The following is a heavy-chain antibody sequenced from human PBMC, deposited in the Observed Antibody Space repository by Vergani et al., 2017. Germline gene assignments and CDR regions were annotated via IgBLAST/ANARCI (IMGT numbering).Heavy chain of an antibody. D-gene: IGHD2-2*01. CDR3: ARDRGYQLLFAFDI. V-gene: IGHV3-7*01. J-gene: IGHJ3*02. CDR1: GFIFSSYW. CDR2: IKEDGSEK. Sequence: EVQLVESGGGLVQPGGSLRLSCAASGFIFSSYWMHWVRQAPGKGLEWVAAIKEDGSEKQYVDSVKGRFTISRDNAKKSLYLQMNSLRAEDTAVYYCARDRGYQLLFAFDIWGQGTMVTVSS.